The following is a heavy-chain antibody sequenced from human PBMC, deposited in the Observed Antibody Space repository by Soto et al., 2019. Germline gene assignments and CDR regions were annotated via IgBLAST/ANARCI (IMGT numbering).Heavy chain of an antibody. CDR2: ISSSSSYI. CDR3: ARYDSSGYYCPYYYYGMDV. D-gene: IGHD3-22*01. J-gene: IGHJ6*02. CDR1: GFTFSTYS. Sequence: EVQLVESGGGLVKPGGSLRLSCAASGFTFSTYSMNWVRQAPGKGLEWVSSISSSSSYIYYADSVKGRFTISRDNDKNSLYLQITSLRAEDTAVYYCARYDSSGYYCPYYYYGMDVWGQGTTVTVSS. V-gene: IGHV3-21*01.